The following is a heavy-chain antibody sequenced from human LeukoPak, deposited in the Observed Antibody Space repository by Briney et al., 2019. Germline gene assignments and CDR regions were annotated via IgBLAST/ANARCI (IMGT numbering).Heavy chain of an antibody. Sequence: PSETLSLTCTVSGGSLSSYYWSWIRQPPGKGLEWVGFIYYSGTTKYNPSLRGRVTISLDTSKNQFSLKLNSVTAADTAVYYCARSYDSRGYYYYGMDVWGQGTTVTVSS. D-gene: IGHD3-22*01. CDR2: IYYSGTT. CDR1: GGSLSSYY. CDR3: ARSYDSRGYYYYGMDV. J-gene: IGHJ6*02. V-gene: IGHV4-59*01.